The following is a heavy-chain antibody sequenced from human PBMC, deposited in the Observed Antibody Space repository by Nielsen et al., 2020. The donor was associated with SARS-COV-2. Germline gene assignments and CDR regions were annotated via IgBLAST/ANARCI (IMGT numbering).Heavy chain of an antibody. CDR1: GFPFSDFY. V-gene: IGHV3-11*05. J-gene: IGHJ4*02. D-gene: IGHD6-19*01. Sequence: GESLKISCAASGFPFSDFYMTWIRQAPGKGLQWISYISSSSRYTDYADSVKGRFTVSADSSGNTLYLQMNGLRVEDTALYYCAKEEGSGWTGGVDSWGQGTLVTVSS. CDR3: AKEEGSGWTGGVDS. CDR2: ISSSSRYT.